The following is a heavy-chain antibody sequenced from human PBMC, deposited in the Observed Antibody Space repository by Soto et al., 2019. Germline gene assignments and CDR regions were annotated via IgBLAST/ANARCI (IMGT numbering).Heavy chain of an antibody. D-gene: IGHD6-6*01. CDR3: AKALQYSSSRDYFYYGMDV. CDR2: MNSGGRS. J-gene: IGHJ6*02. V-gene: IGHV3-23*01. CDR1: GFTFSNYS. Sequence: EVQLLESGGGLVQPGGSLRLSCAASGFTFSNYSMSWVRQAPGKGLEWVSGMNSGGRSYYADSVKGRFTISRDTSKNMLYLQINSLRADDTAVFYCAKALQYSSSRDYFYYGMDVWGQGTTVTVSS.